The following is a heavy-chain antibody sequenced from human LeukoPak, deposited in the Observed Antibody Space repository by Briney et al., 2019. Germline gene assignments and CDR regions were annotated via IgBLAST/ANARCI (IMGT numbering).Heavy chain of an antibody. J-gene: IGHJ4*02. CDR3: AREGNTVHYFDY. CDR2: IYSGGST. D-gene: IGHD4-11*01. V-gene: IGHV3-66*01. Sequence: ETLSLTCGVSGGSIRSTNWWSWVRQPPGQGLEWVSVIYSGGSTYYADSVKGRFTISRDNSKNTLYLQMNSLRAEDTAVYYCAREGNTVHYFDYWGQGTLVTVSS. CDR1: GGSIRSTNW.